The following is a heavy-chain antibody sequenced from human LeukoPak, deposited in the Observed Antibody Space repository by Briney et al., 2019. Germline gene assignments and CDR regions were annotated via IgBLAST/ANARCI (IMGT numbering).Heavy chain of an antibody. CDR1: GYTFTGYY. Sequence: ASVKVSCKASGYTFTGYYMHWVRQAPGQGLEWMGWINPNSGGTNYAQKFQGRVTITADKSTSTAYMELSSLRSEDTAVYYCARVLRFLEWLPDYWGQGTLVTVSS. D-gene: IGHD3-3*01. J-gene: IGHJ4*02. CDR3: ARVLRFLEWLPDY. CDR2: INPNSGGT. V-gene: IGHV1-2*02.